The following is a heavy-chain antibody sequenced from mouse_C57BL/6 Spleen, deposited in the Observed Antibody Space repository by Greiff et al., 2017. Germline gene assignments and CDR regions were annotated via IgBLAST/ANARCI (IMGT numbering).Heavy chain of an antibody. V-gene: IGHV1-18*01. D-gene: IGHD2-5*01. Sequence: VQLKQSGPELVKPGASVKIPCKASGYTFTDYNMDWVKQSHGKSLEWIGDINPNNGGTIYNQKFKGKATLTVDKSSSTAYMELRSLTSEDTAVYDCARRYYSNYLYYFDYWGQGTTLTVSS. CDR3: ARRYYSNYLYYFDY. J-gene: IGHJ2*01. CDR1: GYTFTDYN. CDR2: INPNNGGT.